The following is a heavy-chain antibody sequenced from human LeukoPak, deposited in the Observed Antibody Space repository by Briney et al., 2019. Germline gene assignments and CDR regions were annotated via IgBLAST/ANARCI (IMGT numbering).Heavy chain of an antibody. D-gene: IGHD1-1*01. J-gene: IGHJ4*02. Sequence: GASVTVSCKASGYTFTSYDINWVRLATGQGLEWMGWMNPNSGNTGYAQKFQGRVTMTRNTSISTAYMELSSLRSEDTAVYYCARTLAVRRRAPGYDYWGQGTLVTVSS. V-gene: IGHV1-8*01. CDR2: MNPNSGNT. CDR3: ARTLAVRRRAPGYDY. CDR1: GYTFTSYD.